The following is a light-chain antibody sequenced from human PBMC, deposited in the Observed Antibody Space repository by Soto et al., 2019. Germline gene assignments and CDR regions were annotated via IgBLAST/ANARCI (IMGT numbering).Light chain of an antibody. CDR1: SSNIGYND. CDR3: GTWDSSLSVYV. V-gene: IGLV1-51*02. CDR2: ENN. Sequence: QSVLTQPPSVSEAPGQKVTISCSESSSNIGYNDVSWYQQLPGTAPKVLIYENNKRPSGIPDRFSGSKSGTSATLGITGLQTGDEVDYYCGTWDSSLSVYVFGTGTKVTVL. J-gene: IGLJ1*01.